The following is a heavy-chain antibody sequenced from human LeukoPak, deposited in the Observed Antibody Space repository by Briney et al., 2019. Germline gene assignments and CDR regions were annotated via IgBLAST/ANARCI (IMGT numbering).Heavy chain of an antibody. CDR1: GFTFSSYA. CDR3: ARGAAAAWFDP. CDR2: ISYDGSNK. Sequence: PGGSPRLSCAASGFTFSSYAMHWVRQAPGRGLEWVAVISYDGSNKYYADSVKGRFTISRDNSKNTLYLQMNSLRAEDTAVYYCARGAAAAWFDPWGQGTLVTVSS. D-gene: IGHD6-25*01. J-gene: IGHJ5*02. V-gene: IGHV3-30*04.